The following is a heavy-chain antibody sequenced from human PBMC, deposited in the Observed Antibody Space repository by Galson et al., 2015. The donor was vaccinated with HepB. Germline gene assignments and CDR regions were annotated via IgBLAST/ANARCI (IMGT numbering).Heavy chain of an antibody. Sequence: SLRLSCAASTFIFSTYSMNWVRQAPGKGLEWVSYISSSSTTIYYADSVKGRFTISRDNAKNSLYLQMNSLRVDDTAFYFCARAYSGALTKPLDYWGQGTLVTVSS. V-gene: IGHV3-48*04. CDR2: ISSSSTTI. D-gene: IGHD1-26*01. J-gene: IGHJ4*02. CDR1: TFIFSTYS. CDR3: ARAYSGALTKPLDY.